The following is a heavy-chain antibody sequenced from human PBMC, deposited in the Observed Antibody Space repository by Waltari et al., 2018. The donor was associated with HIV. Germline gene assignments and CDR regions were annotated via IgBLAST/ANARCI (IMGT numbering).Heavy chain of an antibody. CDR2: IYYSGIT. Sequence: QVQLQESGPGLVKPSQTLSLTCTVSGGSISSGGYYWSWISQHPGKGLEWIGYIYYSGITFYNPSLRSRVTISVDTSKNQFSLKLSSVTAADTAVYYCARDSDCSGGSCYSHYYYGMDVWGQGTTVTVSS. CDR1: GGSISSGGYY. D-gene: IGHD2-15*01. V-gene: IGHV4-31*03. CDR3: ARDSDCSGGSCYSHYYYGMDV. J-gene: IGHJ6*02.